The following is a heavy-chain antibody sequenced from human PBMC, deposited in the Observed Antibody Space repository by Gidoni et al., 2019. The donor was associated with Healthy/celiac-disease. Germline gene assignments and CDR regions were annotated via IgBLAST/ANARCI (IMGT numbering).Heavy chain of an antibody. CDR3: ARDRWPLRTVKNYYYGMDV. J-gene: IGHJ6*02. V-gene: IGHV1-69*01. Sequence: QVQLVQSGAEVKKPGSSVKVSCQASGGPFSSYAISWVRQAPGQGLEWMGGFIPIFGTANYAQKFQGRVTITADESTSTAYMELSSLRSEDTAVYYCARDRWPLRTVKNYYYGMDVWGQGTTVTVSS. CDR2: FIPIFGTA. CDR1: GGPFSSYA. D-gene: IGHD3-10*01.